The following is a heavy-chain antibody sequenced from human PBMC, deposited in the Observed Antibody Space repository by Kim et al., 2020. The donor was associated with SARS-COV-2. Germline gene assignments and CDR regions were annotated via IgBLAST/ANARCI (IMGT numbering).Heavy chain of an antibody. CDR1: EITFTSYA. Sequence: GGSLRLSCAASEITFTSYAMHWVRQAPGKGLEWVAVISYDGSNKYYADSVKGRFTISRDNSKNTLYLQMNSLRAEDTAVYYCARGERYYDSSDAFDIWGQGTMVTVSS. CDR2: ISYDGSNK. D-gene: IGHD3-22*01. CDR3: ARGERYYDSSDAFDI. V-gene: IGHV3-30*04. J-gene: IGHJ3*02.